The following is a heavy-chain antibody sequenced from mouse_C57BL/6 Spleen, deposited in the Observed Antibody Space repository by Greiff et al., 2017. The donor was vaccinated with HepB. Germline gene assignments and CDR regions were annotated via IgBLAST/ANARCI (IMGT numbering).Heavy chain of an antibody. CDR2: IYPRSGNT. CDR3: ARWNYGSPVYWYFDV. CDR1: GYTFTSYG. J-gene: IGHJ1*03. V-gene: IGHV1-81*01. D-gene: IGHD1-1*01. Sequence: QVQLQQSGAELARPGASVKLSCKASGYTFTSYGISWVKQRTGQGLEWIGEIYPRSGNTYYNEKFKGKATLTADKSSSTAYMELRSLTSEDSAVYFCARWNYGSPVYWYFDVWGTGTTVTVPS.